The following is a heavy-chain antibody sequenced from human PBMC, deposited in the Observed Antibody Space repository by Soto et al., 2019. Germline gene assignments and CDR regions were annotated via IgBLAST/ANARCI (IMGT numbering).Heavy chain of an antibody. CDR2: INSDGSSI. CDR3: ARGGIRGVSWNGFEI. Sequence: GGSLRLSCAASGFTLSSYWMHWVRQAPGKGLVWVSRINSDGSSISYADSVKGRFTISRENAKNSLHLQMNSLRAGDTAVYYCARGGIRGVSWNGFEIWGQGT. D-gene: IGHD3-10*01. V-gene: IGHV3-74*01. CDR1: GFTLSSYW. J-gene: IGHJ5*02.